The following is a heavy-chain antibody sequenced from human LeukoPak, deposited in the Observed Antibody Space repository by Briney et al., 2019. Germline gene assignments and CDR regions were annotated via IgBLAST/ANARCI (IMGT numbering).Heavy chain of an antibody. CDR3: ARSWDYDSSGYYSVDY. V-gene: IGHV4-34*01. CDR2: INHSGST. CDR1: GGSFSGYY. Sequence: SETLPLTCAVYGGSFSGYYWSWIRQPPGKGLEWIGEINHSGSTNYNPSLKSRVTISVDTSKNQLSLKLSSVTAADTAVYYCARSWDYDSSGYYSVDYWGQGTLVTVSS. D-gene: IGHD3-22*01. J-gene: IGHJ4*02.